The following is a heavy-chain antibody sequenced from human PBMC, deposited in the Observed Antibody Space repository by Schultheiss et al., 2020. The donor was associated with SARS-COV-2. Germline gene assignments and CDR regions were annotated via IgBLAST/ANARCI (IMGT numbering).Heavy chain of an antibody. J-gene: IGHJ6*02. V-gene: IGHV3-33*08. D-gene: IGHD3-16*01. CDR2: IWYDGSNK. CDR3: ARLGGMDYYYGMDV. Sequence: GGSLRLSCAASGFTFSSYGMHWVRQAPGKGLEWVAVIWYDGSNKYYADSVKGRFTISRDNSKNTLYLQMNSLRAEDTAVYYCARLGGMDYYYGMDVWGQGTTVTVSS. CDR1: GFTFSSYG.